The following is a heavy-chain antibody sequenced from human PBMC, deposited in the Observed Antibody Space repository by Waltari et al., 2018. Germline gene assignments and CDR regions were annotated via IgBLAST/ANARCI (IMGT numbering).Heavy chain of an antibody. CDR2: IRSKDFGGTT. CDR1: VCTFGDYA. V-gene: IGHV3-49*04. CDR3: ARDRYAYFDV. D-gene: IGHD5-12*01. Sequence: EVQLVESGGGLVQPGRSLRLPCPAPVCTFGDYAWSWVRQAPGKGLEWVGFIRSKDFGGTTEYAASVEGRFTISRDDSKSIAYLQMDSLKTEDTGIYYCARDRYAYFDVWGRGTLVTVSS. J-gene: IGHJ2*01.